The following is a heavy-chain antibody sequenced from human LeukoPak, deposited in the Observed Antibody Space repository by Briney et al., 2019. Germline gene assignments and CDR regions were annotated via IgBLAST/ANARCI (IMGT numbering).Heavy chain of an antibody. V-gene: IGHV1-24*01. CDR1: GDTLTELS. D-gene: IGHD3-9*01. CDR2: FDPEHGEM. CDR3: ATGGPWDLLKY. J-gene: IGHJ4*02. Sequence: ASVKVSCKVSGDTLTELSTHWVRQAPGKGLEWMGGFDPEHGEMIYAQKLQGRVTMTEDRTTDTAYMELSSLRSEETAVYYCATGGPWDLLKYWGQGTLVTVSS.